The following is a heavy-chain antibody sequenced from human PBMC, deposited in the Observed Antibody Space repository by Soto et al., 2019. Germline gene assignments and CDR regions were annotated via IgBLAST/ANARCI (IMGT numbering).Heavy chain of an antibody. CDR3: NRSRTTSVVTGAFDY. CDR2: IRSKAHGGTT. CDR1: GFTFGGYA. D-gene: IGHD2-2*01. V-gene: IGHV3-49*04. Sequence: GGSLRLSCTGSGFTFGGYAMSWVRQAPGKGLEWVGFIRSKAHGGTTEYAASVKDRFTISGDDSKSIVHLQMNSLETEDTALYFCNRSRTTSVVTGAFDYWGQGTLVTVSS. J-gene: IGHJ4*02.